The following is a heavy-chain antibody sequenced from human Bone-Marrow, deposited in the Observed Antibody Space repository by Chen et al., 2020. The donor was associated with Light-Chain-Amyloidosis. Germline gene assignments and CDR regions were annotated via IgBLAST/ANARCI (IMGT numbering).Heavy chain of an antibody. D-gene: IGHD5-12*01. Sequence: EVQLEQSGPEVKKPGESLKISCTCSGYTFPNYWIGWVRQMPGKGLEWMGVIYPDDSDARYSPSFEGQVTISADKSITTAYLQWRSLKASDTAMYYCARRRDGYNFDYWGQGTLVTVSS. CDR3: ARRRDGYNFDY. V-gene: IGHV5-51*01. J-gene: IGHJ4*02. CDR1: GYTFPNYW. CDR2: IYPDDSDA.